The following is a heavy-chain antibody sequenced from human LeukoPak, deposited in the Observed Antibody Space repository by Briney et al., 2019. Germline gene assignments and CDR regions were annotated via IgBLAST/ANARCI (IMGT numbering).Heavy chain of an antibody. CDR1: GGSISSPNHD. D-gene: IGHD3-10*01. CDR2: IYYSGTT. V-gene: IGHV4-39*01. J-gene: IGHJ5*02. CDR3: ARSLGANTWVGNWFDP. Sequence: SETLSLTCSVSGGSISSPNHDWAWIRQPPGQGLEWIGSIYYSGTTYYNLSLKSRVTLSVDTPQNQSSLKLSSVTAADTAIYFCARSLGANTWVGNWFDPWGQGTPVTVSP.